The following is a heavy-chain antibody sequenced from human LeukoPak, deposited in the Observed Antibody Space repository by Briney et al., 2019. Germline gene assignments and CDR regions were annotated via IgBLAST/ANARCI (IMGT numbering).Heavy chain of an antibody. D-gene: IGHD2-15*01. CDR3: ARSVVAAQAFQFDY. V-gene: IGHV1-69*05. Sequence: ASVKVSCKASGGTFSSYAISWVRQAPGQGREWMGGIIPIFGTANYAQKFQGRVTITTDESTSTAYMELSSLRSEDTAVYYCARSVVAAQAFQFDYWGQGTLVTVSS. J-gene: IGHJ4*02. CDR1: GGTFSSYA. CDR2: IIPIFGTA.